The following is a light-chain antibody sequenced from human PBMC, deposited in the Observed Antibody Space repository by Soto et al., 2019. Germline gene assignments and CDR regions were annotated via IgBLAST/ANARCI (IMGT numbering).Light chain of an antibody. V-gene: IGLV2-23*01. CDR2: EGF. CDR3: SSYAFSDTMI. Sequence: QSALTQPASVSGSPGQSITISCTGTSGDVGNYNLVSWFQHHPGEAPKLLIYEGFRRPSGVSNRFSGSKSGNTASLTVSALQAEDEANYYCSSYAFSDTMIFGGGTKVTVL. CDR1: SGDVGNYNL. J-gene: IGLJ2*01.